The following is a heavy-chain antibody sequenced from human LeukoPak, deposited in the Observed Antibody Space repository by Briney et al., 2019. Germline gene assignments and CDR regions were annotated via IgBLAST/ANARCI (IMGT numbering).Heavy chain of an antibody. D-gene: IGHD2-15*01. Sequence: PGGSLRLSCAASGVTVSGNYMSWVRQAPGKGLEWVSVIYSGADTYYADSVKGRFTISRHSSQNTVYLQMNSLRAEDTAVYYCARAQYCSGGSCYSGTLGSWGQGTLVTVSS. V-gene: IGHV3-53*04. CDR3: ARAQYCSGGSCYSGTLGS. J-gene: IGHJ5*02. CDR2: IYSGADT. CDR1: GVTVSGNY.